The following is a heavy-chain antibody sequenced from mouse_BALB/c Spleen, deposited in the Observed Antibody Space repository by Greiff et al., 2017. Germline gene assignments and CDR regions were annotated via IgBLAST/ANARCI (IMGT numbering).Heavy chain of an antibody. D-gene: IGHD2-4*01. J-gene: IGHJ3*01. V-gene: IGHV5-17*02. CDR3: ARTMIATGRFAY. CDR1: GFTFSSFG. CDR2: ISSGSSTI. Sequence: EVMLVESGGGLVQPGGSRKLSCAASGFTFSSFGMHWVRQAPEKGLEWVAYISSGSSTIYYADTVKGRFTISRDNPKNTLFLQMTSLRSEDTAMYYCARTMIATGRFAYWGQGTLVTVSA.